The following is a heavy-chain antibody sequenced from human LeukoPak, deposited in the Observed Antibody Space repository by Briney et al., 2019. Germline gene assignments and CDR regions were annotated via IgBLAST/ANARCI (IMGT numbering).Heavy chain of an antibody. V-gene: IGHV3-7*03. J-gene: IGHJ4*02. CDR1: GFTFSSYW. D-gene: IGHD6-19*01. Sequence: QPGGSLRLSCAASGFTFSSYWMSWVRQAPGKGLEWVANIKQDGSEKYYVDSVKGRFTISRDNAKNSLYLQMNSLRAEDTALYYCAKEVSGSSGWYGDFDYWGQGTLVTVSS. CDR2: IKQDGSEK. CDR3: AKEVSGSSGWYGDFDY.